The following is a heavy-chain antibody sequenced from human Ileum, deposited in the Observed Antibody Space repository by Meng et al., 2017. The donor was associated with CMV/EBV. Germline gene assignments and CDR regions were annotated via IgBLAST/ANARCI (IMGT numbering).Heavy chain of an antibody. CDR2: INSDGSRT. J-gene: IGHJ3*02. Sequence: YWMHWVRQVAGKGLVWVSRINSDGSRTTYADSVKGRFTISRDNAKNTLYLQMNSLRAEDTAVYYCARSGYCSRTSCFGARDDAFDIWGQGTLVTVSS. CDR1: YW. CDR3: ARSGYCSRTSCFGARDDAFDI. D-gene: IGHD2-2*01. V-gene: IGHV3-74*01.